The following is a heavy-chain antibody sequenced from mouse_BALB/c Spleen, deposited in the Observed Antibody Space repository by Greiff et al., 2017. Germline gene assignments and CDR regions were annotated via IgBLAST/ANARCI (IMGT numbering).Heavy chain of an antibody. CDR3: ARGRYDSAWFAY. D-gene: IGHD2-14*01. V-gene: IGHV5-17*02. Sequence: EVQVVESGGGLVQPGGSRKLSCAASGFTFSSFGMHWVRQAPEKGLEWVAYISSGSSTIYYADTVKGRFTISRDNPKNTLFLQMTSLRSEDTAMYYCARGRYDSAWFAYWGQGTLVTVSA. J-gene: IGHJ3*01. CDR2: ISSGSSTI. CDR1: GFTFSSFG.